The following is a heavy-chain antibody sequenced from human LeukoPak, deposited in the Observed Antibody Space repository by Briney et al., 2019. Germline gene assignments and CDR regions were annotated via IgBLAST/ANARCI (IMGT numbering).Heavy chain of an antibody. V-gene: IGHV3-20*04. Sequence: GGSLRLSCAASGFTFDDYGMSWVCQAPGKGLEWVSGINWNGGSTGYADSVKGRFTISRDNAKNSLYLQMNSLRAEDTAVYYCARDPLLISNWNDSILNWFDPWGQGTLVTVSS. D-gene: IGHD1-20*01. CDR2: INWNGGST. J-gene: IGHJ5*02. CDR1: GFTFDDYG. CDR3: ARDPLLISNWNDSILNWFDP.